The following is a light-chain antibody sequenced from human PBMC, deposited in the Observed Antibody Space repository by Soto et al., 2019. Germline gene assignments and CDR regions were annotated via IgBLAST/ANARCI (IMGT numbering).Light chain of an antibody. CDR2: HAS. CDR3: QQYGGSAGT. J-gene: IGKJ1*01. CDR1: QSISSSY. Sequence: ELVLTQSPGTLSLSPGERATLSCRASQSISSSYLAWYQQKPGQAPRLLIYHASSRATGIPDRFIGSGSGTDFTLTISRLEPEDFAVYYCQQYGGSAGTFGQGTKVEIK. V-gene: IGKV3-20*01.